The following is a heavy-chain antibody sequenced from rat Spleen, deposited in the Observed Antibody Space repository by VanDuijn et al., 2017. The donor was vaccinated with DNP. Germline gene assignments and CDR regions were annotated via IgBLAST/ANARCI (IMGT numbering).Heavy chain of an antibody. Sequence: EVQLVESGGGLVKPGRSLKLSCAASGFTFSDYNMAWVRQAPKKGLEWVATIFYDGSRTYYRDSVKGRFTISRDNAKSTLSLQMDSLRSEDTATYYCVRHEDSSSHIYGFAYWGHGTLVTVSS. D-gene: IGHD1-2*01. CDR1: GFTFSDYN. CDR3: VRHEDSSSHIYGFAY. CDR2: IFYDGSRT. J-gene: IGHJ3*01. V-gene: IGHV5S10*01.